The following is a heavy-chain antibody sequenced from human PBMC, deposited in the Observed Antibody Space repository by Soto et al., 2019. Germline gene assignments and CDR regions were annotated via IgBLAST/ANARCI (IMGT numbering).Heavy chain of an antibody. V-gene: IGHV1-18*01. CDR2: ISAHNGNT. Sequence: QVHLVQSGAEVKKPGASVKVSCKGSGYTFTSYGITWVRQAPGQGLEWMGWISAHNGNTDYAQKLQGRLTVTRDTSTSPAYMELRSLRSDDTAVYYCARGRYGDYWGQGALVTVSS. CDR3: ARGRYGDY. D-gene: IGHD1-1*01. CDR1: GYTFTSYG. J-gene: IGHJ4*02.